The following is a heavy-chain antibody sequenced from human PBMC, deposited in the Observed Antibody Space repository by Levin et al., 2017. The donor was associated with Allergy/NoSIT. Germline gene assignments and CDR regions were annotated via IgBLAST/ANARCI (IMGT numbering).Heavy chain of an antibody. Sequence: GGSLRLSCAASGFTFSSYWMSWVRQAPGKGLEWVANIKQDGSEKYYVDSVKGRFTISRDNAKNSLYLQMNSLRAEDTAVYYCARDLDRYADPSDAFDIWGQGTMVTVSS. CDR3: ARDLDRYADPSDAFDI. CDR2: IKQDGSEK. J-gene: IGHJ3*02. CDR1: GFTFSSYW. D-gene: IGHD5-12*01. V-gene: IGHV3-7*01.